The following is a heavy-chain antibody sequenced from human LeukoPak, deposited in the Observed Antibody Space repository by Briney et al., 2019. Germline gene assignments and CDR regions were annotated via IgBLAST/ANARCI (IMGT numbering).Heavy chain of an antibody. V-gene: IGHV4-39*01. CDR3: ARPAGDSSYYFDY. CDR2: IYYSGST. Sequence: PSGTLSLTCTVSGGSLSSSSYYWGWIRQPPGKGLEWIGSIYYSGSTYYNPSLKSRVTISVDTSKNQFSLKLSSVTAADTAVYYCARPAGDSSYYFDYWGQGTLVTVSS. J-gene: IGHJ4*02. CDR1: GGSLSSSSYY. D-gene: IGHD4-17*01.